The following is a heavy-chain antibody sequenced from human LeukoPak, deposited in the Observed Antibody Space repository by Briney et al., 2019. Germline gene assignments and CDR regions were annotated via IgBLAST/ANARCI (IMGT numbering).Heavy chain of an antibody. J-gene: IGHJ3*02. V-gene: IGHV3-30-3*01. CDR3: AGNGGSYFLDAFDI. CDR2: ISYDGSNK. Sequence: GGSLRLSCAASGFTFSSYAMHWVRQAPGKGLEWVAVISYDGSNKYYADSVKGRFTISRDNSKNTLYLQMNSLRAEDTAVYYCAGNGGSYFLDAFDIWGQGTMVTVSS. D-gene: IGHD1-26*01. CDR1: GFTFSSYA.